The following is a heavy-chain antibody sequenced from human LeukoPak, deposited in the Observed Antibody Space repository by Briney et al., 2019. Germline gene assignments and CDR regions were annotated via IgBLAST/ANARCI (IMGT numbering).Heavy chain of an antibody. CDR3: ASGNEVQVGANDGFDP. CDR2: ISGDGSTP. Sequence: HPGGSLRLSFAASGFTFTNYWMYWVRQAPGKGPVWVSRISGDGSTPTYADSVKGRFTISRDNDKNTLHLQMNSLRAEDTAVYYCASGNEVQVGANDGFDPWGQGTLVTVSS. J-gene: IGHJ5*02. V-gene: IGHV3-74*01. D-gene: IGHD1-26*01. CDR1: GFTFTNYW.